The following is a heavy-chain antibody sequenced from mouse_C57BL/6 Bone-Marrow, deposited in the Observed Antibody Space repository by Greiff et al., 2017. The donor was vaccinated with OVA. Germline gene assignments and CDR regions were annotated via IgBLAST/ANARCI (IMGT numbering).Heavy chain of an antibody. CDR1: GFSFNTYA. D-gene: IGHD1-1*01. J-gene: IGHJ1*03. CDR3: VRHEAVVARGWYFDV. V-gene: IGHV10-1*01. Sequence: EVQLVESGGGLVQPKGSLKLSCVASGFSFNTYAMNWVRQAPGKGLEWVARIRSKSNNYATYYADSVKDRFTISRDDSESMLYLQMNNLKTEDTAMYYCVRHEAVVARGWYFDVWGTGTTVTVSS. CDR2: IRSKSNNYAT.